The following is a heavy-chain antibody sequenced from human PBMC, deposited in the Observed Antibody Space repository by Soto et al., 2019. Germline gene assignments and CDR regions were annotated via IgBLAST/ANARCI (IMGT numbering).Heavy chain of an antibody. D-gene: IGHD1-26*01. J-gene: IGHJ4*02. CDR3: AKDPEWELPKYYFDY. Sequence: PGGSLRLSCAASGITFRNYAMSWVRQAPGKGLEWVSTISGSGGSTYYADSVKDRFTISRDNSKNTLYLQMNSLRAEDTAVYYCAKDPEWELPKYYFDYWGQGTLVTVSS. CDR1: GITFRNYA. CDR2: ISGSGGST. V-gene: IGHV3-23*01.